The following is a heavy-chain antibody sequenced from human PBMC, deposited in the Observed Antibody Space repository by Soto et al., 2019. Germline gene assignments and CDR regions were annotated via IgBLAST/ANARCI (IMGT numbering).Heavy chain of an antibody. CDR3: ATVRYGVHFDH. V-gene: IGHV3-11*01. Sequence: QVQLVECGGGLVKPGGSLRLACAASGFTFSDYYMSWIRQAPGKGLEWVSYISRSGSTIYYADSVKGRFTISRDNAKNSVYLQMNSLRAEDTGVYYCATVRYGVHFDHWGQGTLVTVSS. CDR2: ISRSGSTI. D-gene: IGHD4-17*01. CDR1: GFTFSDYY. J-gene: IGHJ4*02.